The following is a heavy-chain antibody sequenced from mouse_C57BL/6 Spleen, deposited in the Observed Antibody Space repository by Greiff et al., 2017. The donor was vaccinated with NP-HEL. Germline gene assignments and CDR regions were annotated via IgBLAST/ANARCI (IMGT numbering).Heavy chain of an antibody. CDR3: ARLSLGWLPSWFAD. CDR2: IRNKANGYTT. Sequence: EVHLVESGGGLVQPGGSLSLSCAASGFTFTDYYMSWVRQPPGKALEWLGFIRNKANGYTTEYSASVKGRFTISRDNSQSILYLQMKALRAEDSATYYCARLSLGWLPSWFADWGQGTLVTVSA. D-gene: IGHD2-3*01. CDR1: GFTFTDYY. V-gene: IGHV7-3*01. J-gene: IGHJ3*01.